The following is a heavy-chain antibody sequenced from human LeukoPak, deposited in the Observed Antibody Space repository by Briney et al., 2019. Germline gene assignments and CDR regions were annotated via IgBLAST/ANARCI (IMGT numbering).Heavy chain of an antibody. V-gene: IGHV3-15*05. CDR3: TTGMMVYGGATFYY. CDR2: VISKPEGGTT. J-gene: IGHJ4*02. D-gene: IGHD1-26*01. Sequence: GGSLRLSCAASGFTFSNAWMTWARQAPGKGLEWVGRVISKPEGGTTDYAAPVKGRFTISRDDSRNTVYLQMNSLKTEDTAVYYCTTGMMVYGGATFYYWGQGTLVTVSS. CDR1: GFTFSNAW.